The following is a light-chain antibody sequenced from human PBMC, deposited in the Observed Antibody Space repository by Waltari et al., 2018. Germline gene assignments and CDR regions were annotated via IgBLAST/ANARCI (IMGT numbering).Light chain of an antibody. CDR1: RSDVGIYTR. V-gene: IGLV2-23*02. J-gene: IGLJ2*01. Sequence: QSALAQPASVSGSPGQSIPISCTGTRSDVGIYTRVSWYPQHPGKAPKLMIYAVRKRPSGVSDRFSGSKSGDMASLTISGLQPEDEAEYFCSSYAGSSKGVFGGGTKVTVL. CDR2: AVR. CDR3: SSYAGSSKGV.